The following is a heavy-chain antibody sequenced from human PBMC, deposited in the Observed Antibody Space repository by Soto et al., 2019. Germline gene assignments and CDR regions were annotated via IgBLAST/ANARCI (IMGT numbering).Heavy chain of an antibody. D-gene: IGHD3-16*01. CDR1: GYVFTGFY. CDR3: AYLRGFTGYPGD. CDR2: IFPNSGAT. J-gene: IGHJ4*02. Sequence: GASVKVSCKASGYVFTGFYLHWVRQAPGQGLEWMGWIFPNSGATNYAQKFQGRVTLTRDTSLSTGYMDLTRLTSDDTAVYYCAYLRGFTGYPGDWGQGTLVTVSS. V-gene: IGHV1-2*02.